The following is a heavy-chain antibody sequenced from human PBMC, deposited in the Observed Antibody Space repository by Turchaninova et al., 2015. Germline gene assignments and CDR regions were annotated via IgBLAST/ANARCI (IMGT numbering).Heavy chain of an antibody. V-gene: IGHV4-39*01. CDR2: IYSSGST. D-gene: IGHD2/OR15-2a*01. CDR1: GGSISSSSYY. Sequence: QLQLQESGPGLVKPSGTLSLTRPVSGGSISSSSYYWGWIRRPPGKGLEWIGSIYSSGSTYYNPSLKSRVTISVDTSKNQFSLKLTSVTAADTAVYYCARHSSFYGNFDYWGRGTLVTVSS. CDR3: ARHSSFYGNFDY. J-gene: IGHJ4*02.